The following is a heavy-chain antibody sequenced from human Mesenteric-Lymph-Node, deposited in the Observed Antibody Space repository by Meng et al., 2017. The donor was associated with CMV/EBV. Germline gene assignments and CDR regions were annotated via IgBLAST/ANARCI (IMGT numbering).Heavy chain of an antibody. CDR3: GASLNYYGSGSYYFPLDY. CDR1: GGTSSNYA. CDR2: VTPMFGTV. Sequence: SVKVTCKASGGTSSNYAITWVRQAPDQGLEWMGGVTPMFGTVNYAQKFQGRVTITADESTSTAFMDLSSLRSEDTAVYYCGASLNYYGSGSYYFPLDYWGQGTLVTVSS. V-gene: IGHV1-69*13. D-gene: IGHD3-10*01. J-gene: IGHJ4*01.